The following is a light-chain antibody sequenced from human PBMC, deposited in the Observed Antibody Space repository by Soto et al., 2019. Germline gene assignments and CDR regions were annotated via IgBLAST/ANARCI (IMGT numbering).Light chain of an antibody. CDR2: QVS. V-gene: IGLV2-14*01. Sequence: QSVLTQPASVSGSPGQSITISCTGTSSDIGGYNYVSWYQQHPGKVPKLLIYQVSDRPSGVSNRFSGSKSGNTASLTISGLQAEDEADYYCSSYSSTSTPWVFGGGTKLTVL. CDR3: SSYSSTSTPWV. J-gene: IGLJ3*02. CDR1: SSDIGGYNY.